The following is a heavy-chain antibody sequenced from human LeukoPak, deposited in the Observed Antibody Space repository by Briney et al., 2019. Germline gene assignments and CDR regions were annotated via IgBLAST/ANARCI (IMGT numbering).Heavy chain of an antibody. D-gene: IGHD5-18*01. CDR3: AKQLWRLRVIDY. CDR2: IRYDGSNK. CDR1: GFTFSSYG. J-gene: IGHJ4*02. Sequence: PGGSLRLSCAASGFTFSSYGMHWVRQAPGKGLEWVAFIRYDGSNKYYADSVKGRFTISRDNSKNTLYLQMNSLRAEDTAVYYRAKQLWRLRVIDYWGQGALVTVSS. V-gene: IGHV3-30*02.